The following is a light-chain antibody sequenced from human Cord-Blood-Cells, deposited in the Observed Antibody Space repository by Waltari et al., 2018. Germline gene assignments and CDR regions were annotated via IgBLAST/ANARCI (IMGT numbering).Light chain of an antibody. Sequence: IVMTQAPATLPVSTGERATLACRASESVSSNLAWYQQKPGQAPRLLIYGESTRATCIPARFGGSGSGTEFTLTISSLQSEDFAVCYCQQYNNWPLTFGGGTKVEIK. CDR1: ESVSSN. CDR3: QQYNNWPLT. CDR2: GES. V-gene: IGKV3-15*01. J-gene: IGKJ4*01.